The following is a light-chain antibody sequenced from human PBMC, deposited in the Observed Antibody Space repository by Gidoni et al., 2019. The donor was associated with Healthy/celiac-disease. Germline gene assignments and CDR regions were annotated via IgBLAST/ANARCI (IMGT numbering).Light chain of an antibody. J-gene: IGKJ1*01. CDR1: QSLLHSHGYNY. V-gene: IGKV2-28*01. CDR2: LGS. Sequence: IVMIQSPLSLPVTPGEPAAISCRSRQSLLHSHGYNYLDWYLQKPGQSPQLRIYLGSNRASGVPDRFSGSRSGTDCTLKISRGEAEEVGVYYCMQALQTPPWTFGQGTKVEIK. CDR3: MQALQTPPWT.